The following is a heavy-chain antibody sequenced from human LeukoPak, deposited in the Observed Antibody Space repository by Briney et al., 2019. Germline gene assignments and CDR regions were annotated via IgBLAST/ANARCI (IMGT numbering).Heavy chain of an antibody. D-gene: IGHD3-3*01. J-gene: IGHJ3*02. CDR1: GGSISSYY. CDR2: IYTSGST. CDR3: ARERADYDFWSGSNAFDI. Sequence: SETLSLTCTVSGGSISSYYWSWIRQPPGKGLEWIGRIYTSGSTNYNPSLKSRVTMSIDTSKNQFSLKLSSVTAADTAVYYCARERADYDFWSGSNAFDIWGQGTMVTVSS. V-gene: IGHV4-4*07.